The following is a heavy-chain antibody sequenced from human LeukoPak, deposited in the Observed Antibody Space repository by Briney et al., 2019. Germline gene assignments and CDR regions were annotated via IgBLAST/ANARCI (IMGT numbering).Heavy chain of an antibody. J-gene: IGHJ4*02. V-gene: IGHV3-30*02. CDR1: GFTFSSYA. D-gene: IGHD6-13*01. CDR2: IRYDGSDR. Sequence: GGSLRLSCAGSGFTFSSYAMSWVRQAPGKGLEWVAYIRYDGSDRYYADSVKGRFTISRDNSKNTLYLQMNSLRVEDTAVYYCAKERYSSSSLFAVTPFDYWGQGTRITVSS. CDR3: AKERYSSSSLFAVTPFDY.